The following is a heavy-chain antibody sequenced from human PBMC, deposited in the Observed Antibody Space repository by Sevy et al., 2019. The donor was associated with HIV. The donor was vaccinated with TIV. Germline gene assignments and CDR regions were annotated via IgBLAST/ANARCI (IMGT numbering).Heavy chain of an antibody. CDR3: ATTKDYYDSSGSPFDY. CDR2: FDLKDGET. D-gene: IGHD3-22*01. Sequence: ASVKVSCKVSGYTLTQLSIHWVRQPPGKGLDWMGSFDLKDGETLYEQKFQGRVTMTEDKSTNTAYMELSSLRSEDTAVYYCATTKDYYDSSGSPFDYWGQGTLVTVSS. CDR1: GYTLTQLS. J-gene: IGHJ4*02. V-gene: IGHV1-24*01.